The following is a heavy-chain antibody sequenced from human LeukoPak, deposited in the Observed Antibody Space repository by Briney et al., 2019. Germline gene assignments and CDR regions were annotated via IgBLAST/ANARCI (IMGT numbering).Heavy chain of an antibody. CDR2: IYHSGST. J-gene: IGHJ3*02. V-gene: IGHV4-38-2*02. CDR3: ARVSRQKTNAFDI. CDR1: GYSISSGYY. D-gene: IGHD1-1*01. Sequence: PSETLSLTCTVSGYSISSGYYWGWIRQPPGKGLEWIGSIYHSGSTYYNPSLKSRVTISVDTSKNQFSLKLSSVTAADTAVYYCARVSRQKTNAFDIWGQGTMVTVSS.